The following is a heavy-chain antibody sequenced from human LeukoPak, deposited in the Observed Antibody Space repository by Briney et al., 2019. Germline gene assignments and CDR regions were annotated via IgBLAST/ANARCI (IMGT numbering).Heavy chain of an antibody. CDR3: ARATPYWYFDL. J-gene: IGHJ2*01. CDR1: GYTFTSYD. Sequence: GASVKVSCKASGYTFTSYDINWVRQATGQGLEWMGWINPNSGGTNYAQKFQGRVTMTRDTSISTAYMELSRLRSDDTAVYYCARATPYWYFDLWGRGTLVTVSS. CDR2: INPNSGGT. V-gene: IGHV1-2*02.